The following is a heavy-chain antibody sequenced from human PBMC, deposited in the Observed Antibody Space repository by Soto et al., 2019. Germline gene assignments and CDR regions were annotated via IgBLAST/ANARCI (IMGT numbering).Heavy chain of an antibody. CDR3: ARDLWVEPELYYYGMDV. J-gene: IGHJ6*02. V-gene: IGHV4-30-4*01. CDR1: GDSISSADYY. Sequence: SETLSLTCTVSGDSISSADYYWIWIRQTPGKGLEWIGHIFYSGTTYYNPSLKSRLTISVDTSKNHFSLRLTSVTAADMAVYYCARDLWVEPELYYYGMDVWGQGTTVTVSS. CDR2: IFYSGTT. D-gene: IGHD1-1*01.